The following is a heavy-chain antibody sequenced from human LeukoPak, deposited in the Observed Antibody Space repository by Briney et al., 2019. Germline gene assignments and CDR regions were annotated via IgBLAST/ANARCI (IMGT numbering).Heavy chain of an antibody. V-gene: IGHV3-48*01. CDR1: GFTFSSYG. Sequence: GGSLRLSCAASGFTFSSYGTNWVRQAPGKGLEWVSYISSSSSTIYYADSVKGRFTISRDNAKNSLYLQMNSLRAEDTAVYYCARNPYGSGSHNFDFWGQGTLVTVSS. J-gene: IGHJ4*02. CDR2: ISSSSSTI. CDR3: ARNPYGSGSHNFDF. D-gene: IGHD3-10*01.